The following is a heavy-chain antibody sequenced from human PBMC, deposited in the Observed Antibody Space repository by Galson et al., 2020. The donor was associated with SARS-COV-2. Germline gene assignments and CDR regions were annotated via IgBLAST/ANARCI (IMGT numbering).Heavy chain of an antibody. J-gene: IGHJ6*03. V-gene: IGHV3-49*04. D-gene: IGHD3-3*01. CDR2: IRSKTYGGTP. Sequence: GGSLRLSCSGSGFTFRDFAMSWVRQAPGKGLEWLGVIRSKTYGGTPEYAASVKVRVTITRDDSRSIAYLQMNSLKTEDTAVYFCTRVFTSVTSIFGVLKGDYSQYMDVWGKGTTVTVSS. CDR1: GFTFRDFA. CDR3: TRVFTSVTSIFGVLKGDYSQYMDV.